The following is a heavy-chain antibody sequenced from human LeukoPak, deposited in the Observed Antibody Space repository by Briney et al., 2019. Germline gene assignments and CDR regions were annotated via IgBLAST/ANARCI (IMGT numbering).Heavy chain of an antibody. CDR3: AKVRGTYSSGYFFDY. CDR1: GFTFDNYA. D-gene: IGHD6-19*01. Sequence: GGSLRLSCAASGFTFDNYAMHWVRQAPGKGLEWLSIISWNSGYIGYADSVKGRFTISRDNAKKCLDLQMNSLRAEDTAFYYCAKVRGTYSSGYFFDYWGQGTLVTVSS. V-gene: IGHV3-9*01. J-gene: IGHJ4*02. CDR2: ISWNSGYI.